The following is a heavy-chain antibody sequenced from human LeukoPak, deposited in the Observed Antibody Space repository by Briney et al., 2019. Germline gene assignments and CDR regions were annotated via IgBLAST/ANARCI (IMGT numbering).Heavy chain of an antibody. Sequence: GASVKVSCKASGYTFTSYDINWVRQATGQGLEWMGWMNPNSGNTGYAQKFQGRVTMTRNTSISTAYMELSSLRSEDTAVYYCARAKRIIRAYSGSHRREFDPWGQGTLVTVSS. CDR3: ARAKRIIRAYSGSHRREFDP. V-gene: IGHV1-8*01. D-gene: IGHD1-26*01. J-gene: IGHJ5*02. CDR1: GYTFTSYD. CDR2: MNPNSGNT.